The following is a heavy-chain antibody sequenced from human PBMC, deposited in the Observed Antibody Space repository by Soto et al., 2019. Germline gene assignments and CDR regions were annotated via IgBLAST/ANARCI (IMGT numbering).Heavy chain of an antibody. CDR3: AKEKDRVFDY. CDR1: GFTFDDHT. Sequence: QPGGSLRLSCAGSGFTFDDHTLHWVRQIPGKGLEWVSLITWDGGSTFYADSVKGRFTISRDNNKDFVYLQMNSLRTDDTAVYYCAKEKDRVFDYWGQGTPVTVSS. V-gene: IGHV3-43*01. J-gene: IGHJ4*02. CDR2: ITWDGGST.